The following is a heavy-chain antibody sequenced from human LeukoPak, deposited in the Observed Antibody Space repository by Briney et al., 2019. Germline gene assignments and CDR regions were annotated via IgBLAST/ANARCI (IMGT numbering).Heavy chain of an antibody. Sequence: PSETLSLTCTVSGGSVSSSSYSWGWIRQPPGKGLEWIGYIYYSGSTYYNPSLKSRVTISVDTSKNQFSLKLSSVTAADTAVYYCARERGQYQLYGMDVWGQGTTVTVSS. CDR2: IYYSGST. CDR1: GGSVSSSSYS. V-gene: IGHV4-31*03. D-gene: IGHD2-2*01. J-gene: IGHJ6*02. CDR3: ARERGQYQLYGMDV.